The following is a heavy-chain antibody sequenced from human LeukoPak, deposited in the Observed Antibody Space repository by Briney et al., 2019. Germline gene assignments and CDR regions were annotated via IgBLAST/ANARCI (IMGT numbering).Heavy chain of an antibody. J-gene: IGHJ4*02. Sequence: GGSLRLSCAPSGFTFSSYAIHWVRQAPGKGLEWVAFISYDGSNKYYADSVKGRFTISRDNSKNTLYLQMNSLRAEDTAVYYCARGYSSSWSLGYWGQGTLVTVSS. D-gene: IGHD6-13*01. V-gene: IGHV3-30*04. CDR2: ISYDGSNK. CDR1: GFTFSSYA. CDR3: ARGYSSSWSLGY.